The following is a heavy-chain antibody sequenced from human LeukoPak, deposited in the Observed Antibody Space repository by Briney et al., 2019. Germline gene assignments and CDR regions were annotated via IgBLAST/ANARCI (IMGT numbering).Heavy chain of an antibody. CDR2: INHSGST. D-gene: IGHD3-9*01. CDR3: ARAPWYYDILTGYLPVAHFDY. CDR1: GGSFSGYY. Sequence: SETLSLTCAVYGGSFSGYYWSWIRQPPGKGLEWIGEINHSGSTNYNPSLKSRVTISVDTSKNQFSLKLSSVTAADTAVYYCARAPWYYDILTGYLPVAHFDYWGQGTLVTVSS. V-gene: IGHV4-34*01. J-gene: IGHJ4*02.